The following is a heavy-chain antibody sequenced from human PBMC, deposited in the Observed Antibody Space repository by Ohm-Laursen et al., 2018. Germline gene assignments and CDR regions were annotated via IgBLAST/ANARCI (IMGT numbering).Heavy chain of an antibody. V-gene: IGHV3-7*01. Sequence: SLRLSCTASGLTFSSYWMMWVRQAPGKGLEWVAHIKQDGSEKYYVDSVKGRFTISRDNAKNSLYLQMNSLRAEDAAVYYCAKQMVGTRTADYWGQGTLVTVSS. CDR3: AKQMVGTRTADY. J-gene: IGHJ4*02. CDR2: IKQDGSEK. D-gene: IGHD4/OR15-4a*01. CDR1: GLTFSSYW.